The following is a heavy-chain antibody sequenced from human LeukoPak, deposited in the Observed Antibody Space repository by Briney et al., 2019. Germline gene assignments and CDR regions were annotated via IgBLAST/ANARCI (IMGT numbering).Heavy chain of an antibody. CDR1: GFTFSSYA. Sequence: PGGSLRLSCAASGFTFSSYAMHWVRQAPGKGLEWVAVISYDGSNKYYADSVKGRFTISRDNAKDSLFLQMNSLRPDDTAVYYCTSLRRQYYYYMDIWGKGTTVIVS. V-gene: IGHV3-30*04. CDR2: ISYDGSNK. CDR3: TSLRRQYYYYMDI. D-gene: IGHD4-11*01. J-gene: IGHJ6*03.